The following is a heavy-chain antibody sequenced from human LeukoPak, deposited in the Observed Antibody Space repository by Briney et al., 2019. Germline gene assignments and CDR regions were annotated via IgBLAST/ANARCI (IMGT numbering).Heavy chain of an antibody. V-gene: IGHV3-53*01. D-gene: IGHD2-21*01. J-gene: IGHJ4*02. CDR2: IYSGGST. CDR3: ARGLFFFDY. Sequence: PGGSLRLSCAASGFAFGDYSMNWVRQAPGKGLEWVSVIYSGGSTYYADSVKGRFTISRDNSKNTLYLQMNSLRAEDTAVYYCARGLFFFDYWGQGTLVTVSS. CDR1: GFAFGDYS.